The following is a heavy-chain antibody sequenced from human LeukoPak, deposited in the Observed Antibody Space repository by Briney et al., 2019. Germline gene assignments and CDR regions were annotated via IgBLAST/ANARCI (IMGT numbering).Heavy chain of an antibody. CDR3: TTDIAGTTTYRWDYYGMDV. Sequence: GSLRLSCAASGFTFSNAWMSWVRQAPGKGLEWVGRIKSKTDGGTTDYAAPVKGRFTISRDDSKNTLYLQMNSLKTEDTAVYYCTTDIAGTTTYRWDYYGMDVWGKGTTVTVSS. V-gene: IGHV3-15*05. D-gene: IGHD1-1*01. J-gene: IGHJ6*04. CDR2: IKSKTDGGTT. CDR1: GFTFSNAW.